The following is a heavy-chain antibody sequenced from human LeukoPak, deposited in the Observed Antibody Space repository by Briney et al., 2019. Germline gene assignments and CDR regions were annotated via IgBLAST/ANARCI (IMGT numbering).Heavy chain of an antibody. CDR2: IKQDGSEK. V-gene: IGHV3-7*03. CDR1: GFTFSSYW. D-gene: IGHD3-9*01. J-gene: IGHJ4*02. Sequence: PGGSLRLSCAASGFTFSSYWMSWVRQAPGKGLEWVANIKQDGSEKYYVDSVKGRFTISRDNAKNSLYLQMNSLRAEDTALYYCAKVIGYDILTGYYGFDYWGQGTLVTVSS. CDR3: AKVIGYDILTGYYGFDY.